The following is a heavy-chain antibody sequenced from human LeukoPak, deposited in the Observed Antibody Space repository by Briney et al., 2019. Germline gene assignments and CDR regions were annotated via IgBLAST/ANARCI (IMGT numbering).Heavy chain of an antibody. V-gene: IGHV3-30*02. CDR2: IRYDGSNK. CDR1: GFLFRNYA. Sequence: GGSLRLSCGASGFLFRNYAMHWVRQAPGKGLQWVAFIRYDGSNKYYADSVKGRFTISRDNSKNTLYLQMNSLRAEDTAVYYCAKGGTYDSSGYYPFDYWGQGTLVTVSS. J-gene: IGHJ4*02. CDR3: AKGGTYDSSGYYPFDY. D-gene: IGHD3-22*01.